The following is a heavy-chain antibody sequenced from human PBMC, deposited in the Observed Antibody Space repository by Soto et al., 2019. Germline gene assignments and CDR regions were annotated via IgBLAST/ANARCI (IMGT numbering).Heavy chain of an antibody. CDR2: ISPGSRYP. D-gene: IGHD2-15*01. CDR1: GFTFGDSY. J-gene: IGHJ5*02. Sequence: NPGGSLRLSCAGSGFTFGDSYMSWIRQAPGKGLEWLSYISPGSRYPAYADSVKGRFTISRDNAKRSLYLQMMSLTAEDTAIYYCVRGGGGGLFDPWGQGTRVTVS. V-gene: IGHV3-11*06. CDR3: VRGGGGGLFDP.